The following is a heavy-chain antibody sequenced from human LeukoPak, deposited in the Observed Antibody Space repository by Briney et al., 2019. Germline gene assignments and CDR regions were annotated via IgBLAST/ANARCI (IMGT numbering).Heavy chain of an antibody. V-gene: IGHV3-30*18. D-gene: IGHD3-10*01. J-gene: IGHJ4*02. CDR3: AKDSGRLAAMVRGVIPRNY. CDR2: ISYDGSNK. CDR1: GFTFSSYA. Sequence: QPGRSLRLSCAASGFTFSSYAMHWVRQAPGKGLEWVAVISYDGSNKYYPDSVKGRFTISRDNSKNTLYLQMNSLRAEDTAVYYCAKDSGRLAAMVRGVIPRNYWGQGTLVSVSS.